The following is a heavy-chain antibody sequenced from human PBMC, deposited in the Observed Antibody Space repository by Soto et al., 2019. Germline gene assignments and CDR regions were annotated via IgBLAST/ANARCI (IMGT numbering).Heavy chain of an antibody. Sequence: QITLKESGPTLVNPTQTLTLTCTFSGFSLTTRGVGVGWIRQPPGKPLEWLALIYWDDDTRFSPSLKRRLAIPKDTAKNQVVRRMSSIDPADTGTYFCAHRTTTVTWWSVPWGQGPLVPVSS. J-gene: IGHJ5*02. D-gene: IGHD4-17*01. V-gene: IGHV2-5*02. CDR3: AHRTTTVTWWSVP. CDR1: GFSLTTRGVG. CDR2: IYWDDDT.